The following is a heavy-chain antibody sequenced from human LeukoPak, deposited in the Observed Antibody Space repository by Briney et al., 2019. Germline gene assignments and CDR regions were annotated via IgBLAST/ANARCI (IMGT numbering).Heavy chain of an antibody. D-gene: IGHD1-1*01. J-gene: IGHJ4*02. CDR3: ARDHNYAFDN. CDR1: GGSISSYY. V-gene: IGHV3-11*06. Sequence: LSLTCTVSGGSISSYYWSWIRQPPGKGLEWISYIGIDSGNTKYADSVRGRFTISADKAKNSLYLQMNSLRVEDTAVYYCARDHNYAFDNWGQGTLVSVAS. CDR2: IGIDSGNT.